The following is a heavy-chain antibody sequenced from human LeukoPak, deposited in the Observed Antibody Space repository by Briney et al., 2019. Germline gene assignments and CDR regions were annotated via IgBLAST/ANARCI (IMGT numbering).Heavy chain of an antibody. V-gene: IGHV4-4*07. CDR3: ARVHQWLGTYYFDY. Sequence: SETLSLTCTVSGGSISSYYWSWIRQPAGKGLEWIGRIYTSGSTNYNPSLKSRVTMSVDTSKNQFSLKLSSVTAADTAVYYCARVHQWLGTYYFDYWGQGTLVTVSS. D-gene: IGHD6-19*01. CDR2: IYTSGST. CDR1: GGSISSYY. J-gene: IGHJ4*02.